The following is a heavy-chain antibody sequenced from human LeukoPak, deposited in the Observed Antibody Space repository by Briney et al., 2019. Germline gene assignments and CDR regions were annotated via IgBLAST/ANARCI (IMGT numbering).Heavy chain of an antibody. CDR2: TYYRSKWYN. J-gene: IGHJ4*02. CDR3: ARDLGSGSYYHLYYFDY. Sequence: SQTLSLTCAISGDSVSSNSAAWNWIRQSPSRGLEWLGRTYYRSKWYNDYAVSVKSRITINPDTSKSQFSLQLNSVTPEDTAVYYCARDLGSGSYYHLYYFDYWGQGTLVTVSS. V-gene: IGHV6-1*01. D-gene: IGHD3-10*01. CDR1: GDSVSSNSAA.